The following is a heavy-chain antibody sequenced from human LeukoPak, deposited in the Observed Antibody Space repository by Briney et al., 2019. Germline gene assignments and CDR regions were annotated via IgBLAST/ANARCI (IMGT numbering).Heavy chain of an antibody. V-gene: IGHV3-15*01. D-gene: IGHD3-22*01. J-gene: IGHJ6*03. CDR3: TTLRADYYDSSGYYSIYYYYYMDV. CDR1: GFTFSNYW. Sequence: GGSLRLSCAASGFTFSNYWMHWVRQAPGKGLEWVGRIKSKTDGGTTDYAAPVKGRFTISRDDSKNTLYLQMNSLKTEDTAVYYCTTLRADYYDSSGYYSIYYYYYMDVWGKGTTVTVSS. CDR2: IKSKTDGGTT.